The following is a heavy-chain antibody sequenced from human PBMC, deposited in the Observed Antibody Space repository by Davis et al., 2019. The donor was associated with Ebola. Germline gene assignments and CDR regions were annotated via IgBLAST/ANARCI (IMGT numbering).Heavy chain of an antibody. CDR1: GGSIGSYY. J-gene: IGHJ6*02. CDR2: IYYSGST. V-gene: IGHV4-59*12. CDR3: ARGSSWSIYGMDV. D-gene: IGHD6-13*01. Sequence: SETLSLTCTVSGGSIGSYYWSWIRQPPGKGLEWIGYIYYSGSTNYNPSLKSRVTISVDTSKNPFSLKLSSVTAADTAVYYCARGSSWSIYGMDVWGQGTTVTVSS.